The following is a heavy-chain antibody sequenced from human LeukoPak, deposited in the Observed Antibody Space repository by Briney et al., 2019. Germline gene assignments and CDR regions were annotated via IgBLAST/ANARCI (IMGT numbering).Heavy chain of an antibody. V-gene: IGHV1-2*02. Sequence: GASVKVSCKASGYTFTSYDINWVRQATGQGLEWMGWINPNSGGTNYAQKFQGRVTMTRDTSISTAYMELSRLRSDDTAVYYCARGGLGWGSGDYWGQGTLVTVSS. D-gene: IGHD2-15*01. J-gene: IGHJ4*02. CDR3: ARGGLGWGSGDY. CDR1: GYTFTSYD. CDR2: INPNSGGT.